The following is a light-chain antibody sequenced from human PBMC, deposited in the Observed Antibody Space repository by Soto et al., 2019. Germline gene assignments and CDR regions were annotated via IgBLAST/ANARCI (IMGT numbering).Light chain of an antibody. J-gene: IGKJ4*01. Sequence: EVVLTQSPLSLPVTVGQPATVSCRSSQSLLFFNGITYLTLFHQRPGQPPRRLISEVSNRDSGVPARFSGSGSGTDLTLEISRVEAEDVGLFYCMQGTHWPLTFGGGTRVEIK. CDR2: EVS. V-gene: IGKV2-30*01. CDR3: MQGTHWPLT. CDR1: QSLLFFNGITY.